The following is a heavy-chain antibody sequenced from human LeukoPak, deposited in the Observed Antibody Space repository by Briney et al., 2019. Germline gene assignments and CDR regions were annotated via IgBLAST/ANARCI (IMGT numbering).Heavy chain of an antibody. Sequence: GASVKVSCKASGGTFSSYAISWVRQAPGQGLEWMGGIIPIFGTANYAQKFQGRVTITADKSTSTAYMELSSLRSEDTAVYYCARVTVYAMGYYYYYMDVWGKGTTVTVSS. J-gene: IGHJ6*03. CDR1: GGTFSSYA. D-gene: IGHD2-8*01. V-gene: IGHV1-69*06. CDR2: IIPIFGTA. CDR3: ARVTVYAMGYYYYYMDV.